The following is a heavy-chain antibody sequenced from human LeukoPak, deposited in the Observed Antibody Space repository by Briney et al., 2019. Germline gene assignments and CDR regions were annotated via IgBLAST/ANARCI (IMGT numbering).Heavy chain of an antibody. D-gene: IGHD3-22*01. Sequence: GASVKVSCKASGYTFTGYYMHWVRQAPGQGLEWMGWINPNSGGTNYAQKFQGRVTMTRDTSISTAYMELSRLRSDDTAVYYCARDRLIYDSSGSPNFDYWGQGTLVTVSS. J-gene: IGHJ4*02. CDR3: ARDRLIYDSSGSPNFDY. V-gene: IGHV1-2*02. CDR2: INPNSGGT. CDR1: GYTFTGYY.